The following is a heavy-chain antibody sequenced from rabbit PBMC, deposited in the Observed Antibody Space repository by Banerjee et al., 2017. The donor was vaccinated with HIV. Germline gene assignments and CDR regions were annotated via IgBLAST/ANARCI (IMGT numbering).Heavy chain of an antibody. V-gene: IGHV1S45*01. Sequence: QEQLEESGGDPVKPEGSLTLTCTASGFSFSSSYWICWVRQAPGKGLEWIACIYVGSSGATHYASWSKGRFTISKTSSTTVTLQMTSLTAADTATYFCARDMAGDGTAPNLWGQGTLVTVS. CDR2: IYVGSSGAT. J-gene: IGHJ4*01. CDR1: GFSFSSSYW. CDR3: ARDMAGDGTAPNL. D-gene: IGHD7-1*01.